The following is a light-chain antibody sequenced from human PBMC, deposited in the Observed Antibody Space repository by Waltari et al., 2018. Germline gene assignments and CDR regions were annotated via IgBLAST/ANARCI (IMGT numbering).Light chain of an antibody. CDR1: RSIFYSSRYKDY. CDR2: WAT. CDR3: QQYHTSPFT. J-gene: IGKJ3*01. V-gene: IGKV4-1*01. Sequence: DIVMTQSPGSLAVSLGERATINGRSSRSIFYSSRYKDYLAWYQQRPGQPPRLIISWATTRESGVPDRFIGSGSETDFTLTITSLQAEDVAVYYCQQYHTSPFTFGPGTKVDI.